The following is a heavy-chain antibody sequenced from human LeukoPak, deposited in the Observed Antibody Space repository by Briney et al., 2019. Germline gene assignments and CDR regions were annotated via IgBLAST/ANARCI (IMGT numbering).Heavy chain of an antibody. CDR2: IIPIFGTA. J-gene: IGHJ4*02. D-gene: IGHD3-22*01. V-gene: IGHV1-69*01. Sequence: SVKVSCKASGGTFSSYAISWVRQAPGQGLEWMGGIIPIFGTANYAQKFQGRVTITADESTSTAYMELSSLRSEDTAVYYCARQRDYYDSSGSTHYFDYWGQGTLVTVSS. CDR3: ARQRDYYDSSGSTHYFDY. CDR1: GGTFSSYA.